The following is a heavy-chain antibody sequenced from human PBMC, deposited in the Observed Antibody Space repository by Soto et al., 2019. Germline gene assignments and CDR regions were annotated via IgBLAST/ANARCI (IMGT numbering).Heavy chain of an antibody. D-gene: IGHD6-13*01. CDR1: GYTFTSYG. Sequence: QVQLVQSGAEVKKPGASVKVSCKASGYTFTSYGISWVRQAPGQGLEWMGWISAYNGNTNYAQKLQGRDTITTATSTSTAYMELRSLRSYDTAVYYCARDPGSSWSSYYYCGMDVWGQGTTVTVSS. CDR2: ISAYNGNT. V-gene: IGHV1-18*01. J-gene: IGHJ6*02. CDR3: ARDPGSSWSSYYYCGMDV.